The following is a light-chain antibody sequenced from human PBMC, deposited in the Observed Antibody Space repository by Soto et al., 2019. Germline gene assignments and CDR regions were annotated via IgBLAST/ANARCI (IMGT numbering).Light chain of an antibody. V-gene: IGKV3-15*01. J-gene: IGKJ5*01. CDR1: QGGSSN. Sequence: IVMTQSPATLSVSPGERATRSCRAGQGGSSNLGWYQQKPGQAPRLLIYGASTRATGIPARFSGSGSGTEFTLTISSLQSEDFAVYYCQQYNNGTPITFGQGTRLE. CDR2: GAS. CDR3: QQYNNGTPIT.